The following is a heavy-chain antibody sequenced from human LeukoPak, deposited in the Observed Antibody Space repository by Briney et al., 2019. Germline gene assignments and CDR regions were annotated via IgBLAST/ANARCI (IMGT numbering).Heavy chain of an antibody. CDR1: GGSISSYY. V-gene: IGHV4-59*08. Sequence: SETLSLTCTVSGGSISSYYWSWIRQPPGKGLEWIGYIYYSGSTNYNPSLKSRVTISVDTSKNQSSLKLSSVTAADTAVYYCARPTYSGSYYFPFDYWGQGTLVTVSS. J-gene: IGHJ4*02. CDR3: ARPTYSGSYYFPFDY. CDR2: IYYSGST. D-gene: IGHD1-26*01.